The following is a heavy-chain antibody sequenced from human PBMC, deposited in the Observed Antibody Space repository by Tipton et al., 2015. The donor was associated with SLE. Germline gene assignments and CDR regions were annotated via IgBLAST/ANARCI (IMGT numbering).Heavy chain of an antibody. D-gene: IGHD4-11*01. J-gene: IGHJ4*02. V-gene: IGHV4-4*08. CDR3: ARESDYSNSFDS. CDR2: IYTSGNT. Sequence: TLSLTCTVSGGSVSGDYWSWIRQPPGKGLEWIGNIYTSGNTLYNPSLESRVTISVDTSKNQFSLKVNSVTAADTAMYYCARESDYSNSFDSWGQGTLVNVSS. CDR1: GGSVSGDY.